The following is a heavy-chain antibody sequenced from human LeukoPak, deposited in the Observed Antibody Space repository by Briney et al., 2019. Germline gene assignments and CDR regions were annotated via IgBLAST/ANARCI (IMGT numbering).Heavy chain of an antibody. V-gene: IGHV3-30*01. CDR2: IWYEASNK. Sequence: GGSLRLSCAASGFTFGNNAMHWVRQAPGMGLEWVAFIWYEASNKYYADSVKGRFTISRDKSTNMLYLQMTSLRAEDTAVYYCPRFYLVGCTDPICHPIDHWGRGTLVSVPS. CDR3: PRFYLVGCTDPICHPIDH. CDR1: GFTFGNNA. D-gene: IGHD2-8*02. J-gene: IGHJ4*02.